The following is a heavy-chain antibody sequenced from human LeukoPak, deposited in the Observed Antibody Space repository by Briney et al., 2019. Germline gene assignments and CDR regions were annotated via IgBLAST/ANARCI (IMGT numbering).Heavy chain of an antibody. Sequence: ASVKVSCKAYGYTFSDYYMHWVGQAPGQGLEWMGWINPKSGGANFAEKFQGRVTMTRDTSIRTVYMELSRVTYDDTAVYYCARGVGTSWFDPWGQGTLVTVSS. V-gene: IGHV1-2*02. CDR3: ARGVGTSWFDP. J-gene: IGHJ5*02. D-gene: IGHD2-2*01. CDR1: GYTFSDYY. CDR2: INPKSGGA.